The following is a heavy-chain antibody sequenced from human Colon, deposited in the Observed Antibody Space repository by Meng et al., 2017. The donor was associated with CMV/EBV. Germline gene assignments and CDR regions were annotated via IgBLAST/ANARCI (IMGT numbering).Heavy chain of an antibody. V-gene: IGHV3-30*14. CDR2: ISYDGSNQ. Sequence: GESLKISCAASGFTFSSYAMHWVRQAPGKGLEWVACISYDGSNQYYADSVKGRFTISRDNSKNTLFLQMDSLRAEDTAVYYCAGESGVPNGMDVWGQGTTVTVSS. CDR3: AGESGVPNGMDV. D-gene: IGHD2-2*01. J-gene: IGHJ6*02. CDR1: GFTFSSYA.